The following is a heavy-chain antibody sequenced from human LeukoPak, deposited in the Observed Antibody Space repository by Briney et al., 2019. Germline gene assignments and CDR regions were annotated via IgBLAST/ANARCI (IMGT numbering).Heavy chain of an antibody. CDR1: GGSISSYY. D-gene: IGHD4-17*01. J-gene: IGHJ3*02. V-gene: IGHV4-59*01. Sequence: SETLSLTCTVSGGSISSYYWSWIRQPPGKGLEWIGYIYYSGSTNYNPSLKSRVTISVDTSKNQFSLKLSSVTAADTAVYYCARVHPGFYGHWVDAFDIWGQGTMVTVSS. CDR2: IYYSGST. CDR3: ARVHPGFYGHWVDAFDI.